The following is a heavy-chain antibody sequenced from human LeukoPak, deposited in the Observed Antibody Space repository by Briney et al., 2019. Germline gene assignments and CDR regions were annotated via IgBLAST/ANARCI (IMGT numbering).Heavy chain of an antibody. J-gene: IGHJ5*02. Sequence: SETLSLTCTVSGGSISSYYWSWIRQPPGKGLEWIGYIYYSGSTNYNPSLKSRVTISVDTSKNQFSLKLSSVTAADTAVYYCARGVYGDYSWFDPWGQGTLVTVSS. CDR2: IYYSGST. D-gene: IGHD4-17*01. V-gene: IGHV4-59*01. CDR1: GGSISSYY. CDR3: ARGVYGDYSWFDP.